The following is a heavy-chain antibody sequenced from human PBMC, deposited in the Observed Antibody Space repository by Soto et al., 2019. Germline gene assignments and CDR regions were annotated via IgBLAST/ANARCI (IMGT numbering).Heavy chain of an antibody. CDR2: ISTYNGNT. D-gene: IGHD6-19*01. CDR1: GYSLTRSG. CDR3: ARTVAGYFDY. Sequence: SVKVACKAAGYSLTRSGVSWGRQAPGQGPEWMGWISTYNGNTNYAQNLQGRVTMTTDTSTSTAYMELRGLRSDDTAVYYCARTVAGYFDYRGQRTLVTVSS. V-gene: IGHV1-18*01. J-gene: IGHJ4*02.